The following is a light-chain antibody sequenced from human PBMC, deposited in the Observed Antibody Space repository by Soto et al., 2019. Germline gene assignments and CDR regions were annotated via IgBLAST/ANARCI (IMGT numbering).Light chain of an antibody. CDR1: QSISTY. CDR3: QQSYSAPWT. Sequence: IPMTQSPSSLSASVGDRVTITCRASQSISTYLNWYQQKPGKAPKVLIFDASRLQSGVASRFSGSGSGTDFTLTISSLQPEDSATYYCQQSYSAPWTFGQGTKVQVK. V-gene: IGKV1-39*01. CDR2: DAS. J-gene: IGKJ1*01.